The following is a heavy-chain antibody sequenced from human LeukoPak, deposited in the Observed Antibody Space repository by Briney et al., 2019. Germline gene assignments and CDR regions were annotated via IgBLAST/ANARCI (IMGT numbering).Heavy chain of an antibody. J-gene: IGHJ4*02. CDR3: AREDDYYDSSGAFDY. V-gene: IGHV3-7*01. Sequence: GGSLRLSCSASGFTFSSYWVTWVRQAPGKGLEWVANVKQDGSEKNYVDSVKGRFTISRDNAKNSLYLQMNSLRVDDTAVYYCAREDDYYDSSGAFDYWGQGTLVTVSS. CDR1: GFTFSSYW. CDR2: VKQDGSEK. D-gene: IGHD3-22*01.